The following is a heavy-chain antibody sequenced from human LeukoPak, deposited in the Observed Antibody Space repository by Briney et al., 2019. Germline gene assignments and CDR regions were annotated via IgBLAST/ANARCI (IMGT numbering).Heavy chain of an antibody. CDR3: AREGYDSSGYYYEAVY. CDR1: GYTFTSYG. J-gene: IGHJ4*02. CDR2: ISTYNGNT. D-gene: IGHD3-22*01. Sequence: ASVKVSCKTSGYTFTSYGISWVRQAPGQGLEWMGWISTYNGNTNYAQKLQGRVTMTTDTSTSTAYMELRSLRSDDTAVYYCAREGYDSSGYYYEAVYWGQGTLVTVSS. V-gene: IGHV1-18*01.